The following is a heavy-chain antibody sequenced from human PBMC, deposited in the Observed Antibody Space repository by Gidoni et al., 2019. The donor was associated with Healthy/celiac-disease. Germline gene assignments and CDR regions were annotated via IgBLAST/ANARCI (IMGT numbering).Heavy chain of an antibody. Sequence: QVQLQQWGAGLLKPSETLSLTCAVYGGSFSGYYWSWIRQPPGKGLEWIGEINHSGSTNYNPSLKSRVTISVDTSKNQFSLKLSSVTAADTAVYYCARFPSRRDGSVHGAFDYWGQGTLVTVSS. CDR1: GGSFSGYY. V-gene: IGHV4-34*01. D-gene: IGHD3-10*01. CDR2: INHSGST. CDR3: ARFPSRRDGSVHGAFDY. J-gene: IGHJ4*02.